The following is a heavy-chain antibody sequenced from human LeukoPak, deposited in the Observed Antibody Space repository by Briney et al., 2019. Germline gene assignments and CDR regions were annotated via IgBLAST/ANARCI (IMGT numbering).Heavy chain of an antibody. V-gene: IGHV4-39*07. CDR1: GGSFSSSSYY. J-gene: IGHJ5*02. CDR3: AREWINYDFWSGYGRFDP. Sequence: SETLSLTCAVYGGSFSSSSYYWGWVRQPPGKGLEWIGSIYYSGSTYYNPSLKSRVTISVDTSKNQFSLKLSSVTAADTAVYYCAREWINYDFWSGYGRFDPWGQGTLVTVSS. D-gene: IGHD3-3*01. CDR2: IYYSGST.